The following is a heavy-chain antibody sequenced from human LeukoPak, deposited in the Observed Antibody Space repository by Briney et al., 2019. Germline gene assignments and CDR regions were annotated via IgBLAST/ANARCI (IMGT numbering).Heavy chain of an antibody. CDR3: ATPLELPSG. CDR1: GFTFSSYW. CDR2: ITSDGSIT. D-gene: IGHD3-16*02. Sequence: PRGSLRLSCAASGFTFSSYWMHWVRQAPGKGLVWVSRITSDGSITSYADSVKGRFTISRDNAKNTLYLQMNSLTSEDTAVYYCATPLELPSGWGQGTLVTVSS. J-gene: IGHJ4*02. V-gene: IGHV3-74*01.